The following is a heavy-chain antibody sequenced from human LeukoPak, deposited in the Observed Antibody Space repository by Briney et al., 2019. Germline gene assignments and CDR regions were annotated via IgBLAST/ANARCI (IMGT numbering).Heavy chain of an antibody. CDR3: ARETDLSSGWSSQGFDY. D-gene: IGHD6-13*01. Sequence: GGSLRLSCAASGFTVSSICMSWVRQAPGKGLEWVSVICSAGSTYYAGSVKGRFTISRDNSNNTLFLQMDTLRAEDTAVYYCARETDLSSGWSSQGFDYWGQGTLVTVSS. V-gene: IGHV3-66*01. J-gene: IGHJ4*02. CDR2: ICSAGST. CDR1: GFTVSSIC.